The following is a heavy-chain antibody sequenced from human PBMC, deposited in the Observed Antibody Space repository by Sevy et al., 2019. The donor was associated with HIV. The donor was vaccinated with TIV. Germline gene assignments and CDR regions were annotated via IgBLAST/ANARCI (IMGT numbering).Heavy chain of an antibody. CDR2: INYSGIT. D-gene: IGHD6-19*01. V-gene: IGHV4-39*01. J-gene: IGHJ4*02. CDR1: GASISSSGYY. CDR3: VGPILTYNNGWSYYDY. Sequence: SETLSLTCTVSGASISSSGYYWGWIRQPPGKGLEWIASINYSGITFYNPSLKSRITISADTSKNRFSLDLNSATAADTAIYYCVGPILTYNNGWSYYDYWGQGTVVTVSS.